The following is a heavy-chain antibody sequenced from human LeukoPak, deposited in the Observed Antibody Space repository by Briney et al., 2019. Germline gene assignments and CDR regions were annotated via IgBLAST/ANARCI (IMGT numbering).Heavy chain of an antibody. CDR2: ISLSGVT. V-gene: IGHV4-4*02. D-gene: IGHD1-26*01. CDR3: SRESGAFSPFGY. CDR1: GGYISNTNW. Sequence: TSETLSLTCGVSGGYISNTNWWSWVRQPPGQGLEWNGEISLSGVTNYNPSLKSRVTMSLDRSKNHLSLTLTSVTAADTAVYYCSRESGAFSPFGYWGQGTLVTVSS. J-gene: IGHJ4*02.